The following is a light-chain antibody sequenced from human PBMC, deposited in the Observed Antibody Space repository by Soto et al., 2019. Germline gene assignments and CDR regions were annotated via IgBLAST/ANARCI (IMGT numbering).Light chain of an antibody. CDR2: TAS. J-gene: IGKJ4*01. Sequence: DIQMTQSPASLSASVGDRVTITCRASQTIGTNLNWYQQKPGKAPSLLIYTASSLQSGVPPRFSGSGSGTDFTLTISSLQPEDFATYYFQQTYNIPPLTFGGGTKVEIK. CDR1: QTIGTN. V-gene: IGKV1-39*01. CDR3: QQTYNIPPLT.